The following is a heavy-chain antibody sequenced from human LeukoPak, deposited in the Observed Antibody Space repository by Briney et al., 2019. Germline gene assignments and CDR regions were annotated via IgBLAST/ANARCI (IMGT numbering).Heavy chain of an antibody. Sequence: GASVTVSCKASGYTFTGYYMHWVRQAPGQGLEWMGWINPNSGGTNYAQKFQGRVTMTRDTSISTAYMELSRLRSDDTAVYYCARVGGYCSGGSCYGYYFDYWGQGTLVTVSS. J-gene: IGHJ4*02. CDR1: GYTFTGYY. V-gene: IGHV1-2*02. CDR3: ARVGGYCSGGSCYGYYFDY. D-gene: IGHD2-15*01. CDR2: INPNSGGT.